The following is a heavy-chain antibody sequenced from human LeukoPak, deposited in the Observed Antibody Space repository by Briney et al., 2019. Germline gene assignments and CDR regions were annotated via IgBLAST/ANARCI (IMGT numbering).Heavy chain of an antibody. Sequence: GGSLRPSCAASGFTFSTYGMHWVRQAPGKGLEWVAVIWFDGSNQSYVDSVRGRFSISRDNSKNTLYLQMNTLRAEDTGVYYCARDRGSGDSFDLWGQGAMVTVSS. CDR1: GFTFSTYG. CDR2: IWFDGSNQ. V-gene: IGHV3-33*01. J-gene: IGHJ3*01. D-gene: IGHD6-19*01. CDR3: ARDRGSGDSFDL.